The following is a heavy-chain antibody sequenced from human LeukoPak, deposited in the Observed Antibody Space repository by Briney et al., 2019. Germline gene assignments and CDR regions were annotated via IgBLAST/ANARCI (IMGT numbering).Heavy chain of an antibody. CDR1: GGSFSGYY. CDR2: INHSGST. Sequence: SETLSLTCAVYGGSFSGYYWSWIRQPPGKGLEWIGEINHSGSTNYNPSLKSRVTISVDTSKNQFSLKLSSVTAADTAVYYCARCPKDYYGSGGYRTYYFDYWGQGTLVTVSS. J-gene: IGHJ4*02. D-gene: IGHD3-10*01. V-gene: IGHV4-34*01. CDR3: ARCPKDYYGSGGYRTYYFDY.